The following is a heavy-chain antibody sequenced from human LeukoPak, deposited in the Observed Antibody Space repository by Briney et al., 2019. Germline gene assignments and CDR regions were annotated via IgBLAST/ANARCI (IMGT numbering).Heavy chain of an antibody. V-gene: IGHV5-51*01. CDR3: ARKANFGYFDL. CDR1: EYSFTSYW. J-gene: IGHJ2*01. Sequence: GESLKISCKGSEYSFTSYWIGWVRQMPGKGLEWMGIIYPADSDTTYSPSFQGQVTISVDKSISSAYLQWSSLKASDTAMYYCARKANFGYFDLWGRGTLVTVSS. D-gene: IGHD4/OR15-4a*01. CDR2: IYPADSDT.